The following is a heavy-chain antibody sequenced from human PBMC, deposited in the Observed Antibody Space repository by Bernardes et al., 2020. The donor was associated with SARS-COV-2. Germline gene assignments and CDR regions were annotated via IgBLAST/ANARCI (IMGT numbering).Heavy chain of an antibody. CDR1: GFTVSTSY. CDR3: ARSRFYDSTGFPPFDY. Sequence: GGSLRLSCAASGFTVSTSYMSWVRQAPGKGLEWVSVIYSGGTTYYAVSVKGRFTISRDNSKSTLYLQMNSLRVEDTAVYYCARSRFYDSTGFPPFDYWSQGTLVNVSS. V-gene: IGHV3-66*01. CDR2: IYSGGTT. J-gene: IGHJ4*02. D-gene: IGHD3-22*01.